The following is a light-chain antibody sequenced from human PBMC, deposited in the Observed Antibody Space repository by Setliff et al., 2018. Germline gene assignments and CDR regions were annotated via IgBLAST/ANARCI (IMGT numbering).Light chain of an antibody. Sequence: QPVLTQSPSASASLGASVKLTCTLSSGHSCYAIAWHQQQPEKGPRYLMKLNSDGSHSKGDGIPDRFSGSSSGAERYLTISSLQSEDEADYYCQTWGTGFWVFGGGTK. CDR2: LNSDGSH. J-gene: IGLJ3*02. CDR3: QTWGTGFWV. CDR1: SGHSCYA. V-gene: IGLV4-69*01.